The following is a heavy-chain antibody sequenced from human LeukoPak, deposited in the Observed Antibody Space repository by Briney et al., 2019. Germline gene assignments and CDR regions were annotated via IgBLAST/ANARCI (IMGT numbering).Heavy chain of an antibody. CDR3: ARRTSKKYYDFWSGYYSNYFDY. D-gene: IGHD3-3*01. CDR2: IYYSGST. V-gene: IGHV4-59*12. J-gene: IGHJ4*02. CDR1: GGSISSYY. Sequence: SETLSLTCTVSGGSISSYYWSWIRQPPGKGLEWIGYIYYSGSTNYNPSLKSRVTISVDTSKNQFSLKLSSVTAADTAVYYCARRTSKKYYDFWSGYYSNYFDYWGQGTLVTVSS.